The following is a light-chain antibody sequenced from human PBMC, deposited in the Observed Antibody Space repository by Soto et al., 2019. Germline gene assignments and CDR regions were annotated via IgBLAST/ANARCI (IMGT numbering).Light chain of an antibody. V-gene: IGKV1-5*01. CDR2: DAS. Sequence: DIQMTQSPSTLSASVGDRVTITSRASQSISSYLAWYQQKPGKAPKVLIFDASSLESGVPSSFSGSGSGTEFTLSISGLQPDDFATYYCQQYHTYPWTFGQGTKVDIK. J-gene: IGKJ1*01. CDR3: QQYHTYPWT. CDR1: QSISSY.